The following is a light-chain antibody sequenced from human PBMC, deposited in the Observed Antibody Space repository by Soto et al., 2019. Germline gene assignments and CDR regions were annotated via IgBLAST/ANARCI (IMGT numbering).Light chain of an antibody. V-gene: IGKV3-20*01. J-gene: IGKJ5*01. CDR1: QSVSSTY. CDR3: QQYGSSPPIT. CDR2: GSS. Sequence: EIVLKQSPGTLCLSPGERATLSCRASQSVSSTYLAWYQQKPGQAPRLLIYGSSSRTTGIPDRFIGSGSGKDFTLTISRLEPEDFAVDYCQQYGSSPPITFGQGTRLEIK.